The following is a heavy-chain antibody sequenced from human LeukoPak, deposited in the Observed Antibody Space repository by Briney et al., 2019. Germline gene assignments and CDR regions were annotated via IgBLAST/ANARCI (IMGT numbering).Heavy chain of an antibody. CDR1: GGSVSSGDYY. CDR2: IYYSGST. CDR3: ARGDVVVTLYGMDV. V-gene: IGHV4-30-4*01. Sequence: SQTPSLSCTVSGGSVSSGDYYWSSIRHPPATGLGCLGYIYYSGSTYYNPSLKSRVTISVDTSKNQFSLKLSSVTAADTAVYYCARGDVVVTLYGMDVWGQGTTVTVSS. J-gene: IGHJ6*02. D-gene: IGHD2-21*02.